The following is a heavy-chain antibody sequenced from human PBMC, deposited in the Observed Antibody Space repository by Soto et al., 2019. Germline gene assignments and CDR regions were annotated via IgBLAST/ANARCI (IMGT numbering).Heavy chain of an antibody. D-gene: IGHD6-6*01. V-gene: IGHV1-69*13. J-gene: IGHJ5*02. CDR3: ARARLTRAARPPMAPNWFDP. CDR2: IIPIFGTA. Sequence: SVKVSCKASGGTFSSYAISWVRQAPGQGLEWMGGIIPIFGTANYAQKFQGRVTITADESTSTAYMELSSLRSDDTAVYYCARARLTRAARPPMAPNWFDPWGQGTLVTVSS. CDR1: GGTFSSYA.